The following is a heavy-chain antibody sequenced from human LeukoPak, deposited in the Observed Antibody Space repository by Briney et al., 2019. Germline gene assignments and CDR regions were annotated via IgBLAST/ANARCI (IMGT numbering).Heavy chain of an antibody. CDR2: IYTSGST. CDR1: GGSINYYY. J-gene: IGHJ4*02. D-gene: IGHD6-19*01. CDR3: AREKSSGWYVDY. Sequence: SETLSLTCTVSGGSINYYYWNWVRQPAGKGLEWIGRIYTSGSTNYNPSLKSRVTMSVDTSKNQFSLKLSSVTAADTAVYYCAREKSSGWYVDYWGQGTLVTVSS. V-gene: IGHV4-4*07.